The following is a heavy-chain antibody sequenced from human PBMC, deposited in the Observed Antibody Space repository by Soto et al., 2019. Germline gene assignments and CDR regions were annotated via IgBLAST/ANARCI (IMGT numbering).Heavy chain of an antibody. V-gene: IGHV4-30-4*01. D-gene: IGHD2-15*01. CDR2: IYYSGST. CDR3: AARIADFDY. Sequence: LQTQSLTCSVSDGSIGSGYDYWSWIRQPPGKGLEWVGYIYYSGSTYYNPSLKSRVTISVDTSKNQFSLKLSSVTAADTAVYYFAARIADFDYWGQGTLVTVSS. CDR1: DGSIGSGYDY. J-gene: IGHJ4*02.